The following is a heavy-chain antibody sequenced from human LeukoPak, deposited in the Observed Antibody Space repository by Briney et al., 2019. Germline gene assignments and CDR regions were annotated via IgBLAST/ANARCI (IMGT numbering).Heavy chain of an antibody. CDR2: IYYSGST. CDR3: ARATELAYCGGDCLPFDY. D-gene: IGHD2-21*02. J-gene: IGHJ4*02. Sequence: SETLSLTCTVSGGSISSGDYYWSWIRQPPGKGLEWIGYIYYSGSTYYNPSLKSRVTISVDTSKNQFSLKLSSVTAADTAVYYCARATELAYCGGDCLPFDYWGQGTLVTVSS. V-gene: IGHV4-30-4*01. CDR1: GGSISSGDYY.